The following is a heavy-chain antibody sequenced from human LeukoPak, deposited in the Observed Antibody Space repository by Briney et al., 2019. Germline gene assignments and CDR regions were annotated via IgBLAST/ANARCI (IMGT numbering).Heavy chain of an antibody. Sequence: SQTLSLTCTVSGGSISSGDYYWSWIRQPPGKGLEWIGYIYYSGSTYYNPSLKSRVTISVDTSKNQFSLKLSSVTAADTAVYYCARDQGSSSWYSANWFDPWGQGTLVTVSS. V-gene: IGHV4-30-4*01. CDR1: GGSISSGDYY. D-gene: IGHD6-13*01. CDR3: ARDQGSSSWYSANWFDP. J-gene: IGHJ5*02. CDR2: IYYSGST.